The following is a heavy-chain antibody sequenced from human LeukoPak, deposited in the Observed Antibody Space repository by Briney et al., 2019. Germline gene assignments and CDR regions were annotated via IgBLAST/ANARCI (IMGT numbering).Heavy chain of an antibody. J-gene: IGHJ5*02. CDR1: GGSISSYY. D-gene: IGHD3-3*01. CDR2: IYYSGST. CDR3: AGDFGPRRNWFDP. Sequence: PSETLSLTCTVSGGSISSYYWSWIRQPPGKGLEWIGYIYYSGSTNYNPSLKSRVTISVDASKNQFSLKLSSVTAADTAVYYCAGDFGPRRNWFDPWGQGTLVTVSS. V-gene: IGHV4-59*01.